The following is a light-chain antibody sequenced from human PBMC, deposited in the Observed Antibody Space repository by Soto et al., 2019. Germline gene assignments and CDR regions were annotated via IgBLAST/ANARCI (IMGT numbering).Light chain of an antibody. CDR3: SSYTTSSSYV. J-gene: IGLJ1*01. CDR2: DVT. Sequence: QSALTQPASVSGSPGQSITISCTGTSSDVGGYIYVSWYQQHPGKAPKLMIYDVTSRPSGVSYSFSGSKSGNTASLTISGLQAEDEADYYCSSYTTSSSYVFGTGTKLTVL. CDR1: SSDVGGYIY. V-gene: IGLV2-14*01.